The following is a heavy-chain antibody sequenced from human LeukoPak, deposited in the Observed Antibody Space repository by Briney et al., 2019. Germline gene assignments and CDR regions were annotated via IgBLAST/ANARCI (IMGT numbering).Heavy chain of an antibody. J-gene: IGHJ4*02. CDR1: GGSISSGGYY. Sequence: SQTLSLTCTVSGGSISSGGYYWSWIRQHPGKGLEWIGYIYYSGSTYYNPSLKSRVTISVDTSKNQFSLKLSSVTAADAAVYFCARGSYDYDSLHWGQGTRVTVSS. D-gene: IGHD3-16*01. V-gene: IGHV4-31*03. CDR3: ARGSYDYDSLH. CDR2: IYYSGST.